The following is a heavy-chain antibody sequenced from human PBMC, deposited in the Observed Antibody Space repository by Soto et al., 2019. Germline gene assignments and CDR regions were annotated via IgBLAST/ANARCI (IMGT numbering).Heavy chain of an antibody. D-gene: IGHD6-13*01. Sequence: QVQLVQSGGGVVQPGRSLRLSCAASGFDFNTYGLHWVRQAPGKGLEWVAGISFDGGNQYYADSVKGRFTISRDKSNNTLYLQMNSLGAEDTATYYCAKDSSVTAAGSGGWFDPCGQGTLVIVSS. CDR1: GFDFNTYG. V-gene: IGHV3-30*18. J-gene: IGHJ5*02. CDR2: ISFDGGNQ. CDR3: AKDSSVTAAGSGGWFDP.